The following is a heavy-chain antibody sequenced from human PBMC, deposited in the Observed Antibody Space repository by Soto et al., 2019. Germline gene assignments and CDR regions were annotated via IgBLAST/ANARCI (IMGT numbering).Heavy chain of an antibody. CDR2: INQSGST. J-gene: IGHJ6*02. CDR1: GGAFSGYH. V-gene: IGHV4-34*01. Sequence: SETLSLTCGVYGGAFSGYHWSWIRQAPGKGLEWIGEINQSGSTNYSPSLKSRVTMSVDTSKKQFSLKLISVTAADTALYYCATQDSYYGMDFWGQGTTVTVSS. D-gene: IGHD2-15*01. CDR3: ATQDSYYGMDF.